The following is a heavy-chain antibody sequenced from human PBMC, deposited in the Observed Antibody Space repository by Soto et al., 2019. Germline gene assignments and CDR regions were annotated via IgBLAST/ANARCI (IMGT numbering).Heavy chain of an antibody. Sequence: EVQLVESGGGLVQPGGSLRLSCAVSGFTLSRYWMHWVRQAPGKGLEWVSRINGDGSSAVYADSVKGRFTISRDDAKNTLYLQMNSLRAEDTAVYFCARGGNGGSFDYWGQGTLVTASS. CDR3: ARGGNGGSFDY. D-gene: IGHD2-15*01. V-gene: IGHV3-74*01. J-gene: IGHJ4*02. CDR2: INGDGSSA. CDR1: GFTLSRYW.